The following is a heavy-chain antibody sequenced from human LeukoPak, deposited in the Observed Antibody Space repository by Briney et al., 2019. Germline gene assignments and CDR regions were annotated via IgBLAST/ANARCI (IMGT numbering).Heavy chain of an antibody. CDR2: MSPNSGKT. Sequence: VASVKVSCKTSGYTFTDYDIHWVRQAPGQGLEWMGWMSPNSGKTNYAQKLQGRVAFSRNTSLSVAYMELSGLRSEDAAVYFCARGDFGETNTAFDIWGQGTMVAVSS. V-gene: IGHV1-8*03. D-gene: IGHD4-17*01. CDR3: ARGDFGETNTAFDI. J-gene: IGHJ3*02. CDR1: GYTFTDYD.